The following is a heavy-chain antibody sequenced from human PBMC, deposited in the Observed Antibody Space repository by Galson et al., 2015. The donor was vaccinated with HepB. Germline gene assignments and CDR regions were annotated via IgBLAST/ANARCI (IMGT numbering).Heavy chain of an antibody. CDR1: GGSTSNFY. V-gene: IGHV4-59*12. D-gene: IGHD5-24*01. J-gene: IGHJ4*02. CDR3: ANGRDGYNFGSFDY. CDR2: VFYGGKT. Sequence: ETLSLTCTVSGGSTSNFYWSWLRQSPGKGLEWIGYVFYGGKTKCNPSLKSRVPISLHASRTQFSLKLNSVSTADTAVYYCANGRDGYNFGSFDYWGQGLLVTVSS.